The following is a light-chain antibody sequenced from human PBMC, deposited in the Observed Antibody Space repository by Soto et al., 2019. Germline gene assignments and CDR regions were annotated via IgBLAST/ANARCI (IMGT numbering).Light chain of an antibody. CDR1: QSISSF. J-gene: IGKJ2*01. CDR2: AAS. V-gene: IGKV1-39*01. CDR3: QQSYSAPVFT. Sequence: DIQMTPSPSSLSAFIGDRVTITCRASQSISSFLNWYQQKPGKAPKLLIYAASSLQSGITSRFSGSGSGTDFTLTVNGLQPEDFATYFCQQSYSAPVFTFCQGTKLEIK.